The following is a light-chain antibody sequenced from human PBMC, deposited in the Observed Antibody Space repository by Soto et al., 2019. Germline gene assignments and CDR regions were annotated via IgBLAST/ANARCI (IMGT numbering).Light chain of an antibody. CDR1: NSDIGAGYE. J-gene: IGLJ3*02. CDR3: QSVDGSLGGSGG. Sequence: QSVLTQPPSVSGAPGQTVTISCTGSNSDIGAGYEVHWYQQVPGTAPKLLIFENTNRPSGVPDRFSGSKSGASASLAITGLQAEDEADYYCQSVDGSLGGSGGFGGVTNLTVL. V-gene: IGLV1-40*01. CDR2: ENT.